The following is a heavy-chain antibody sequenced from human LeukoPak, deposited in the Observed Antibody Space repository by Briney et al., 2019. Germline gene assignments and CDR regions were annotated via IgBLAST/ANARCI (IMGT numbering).Heavy chain of an antibody. J-gene: IGHJ6*02. CDR2: ISGSGGST. Sequence: GGSLRLSCAASGFTFSSYAMSWVRQAPGKGLEWVSAISGSGGSTYYADSVKGRFTISRDNAKNTLYLQMNSLRAEDTAVYYCARAPIGYCSGGSCYYYYGMDVWGQGTTVTVSS. V-gene: IGHV3-23*01. D-gene: IGHD2-15*01. CDR3: ARAPIGYCSGGSCYYYYGMDV. CDR1: GFTFSSYA.